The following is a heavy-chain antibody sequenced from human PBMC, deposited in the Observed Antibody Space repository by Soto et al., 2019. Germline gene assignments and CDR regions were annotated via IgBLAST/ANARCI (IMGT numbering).Heavy chain of an antibody. Sequence: QITLKESGPTLVKPTQTLTLTCTFSGFSLSTSGVGVGWIRQPPGKALEWLALIYWDDDKRYSPSLKSRLTIRKSXSKNQVVLTMTNMDPVDTATYYCAHKDPMTGFRDYWGQGTLVTVSS. CDR1: GFSLSTSGVG. J-gene: IGHJ4*02. CDR3: AHKDPMTGFRDY. CDR2: IYWDDDK. V-gene: IGHV2-5*02. D-gene: IGHD3-9*01.